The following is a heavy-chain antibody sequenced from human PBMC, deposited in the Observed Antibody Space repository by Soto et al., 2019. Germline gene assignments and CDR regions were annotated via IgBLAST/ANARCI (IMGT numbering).Heavy chain of an antibody. D-gene: IGHD1-26*01. J-gene: IGHJ4*02. CDR2: MNPKSGDT. CDR1: GYTFTDYG. V-gene: IGHV1-8*01. Sequence: QVQLVQSGAEVKKPGASVKVCCKASGYTFTDYGINWVRQATGQGLEWMGWMNPKSGDTVYAQKFQGRVSMTRTTSISTAYMDLTGLKSDDTAVYYCARGGYSVVGATAYWGQGTLVTVSS. CDR3: ARGGYSVVGATAY.